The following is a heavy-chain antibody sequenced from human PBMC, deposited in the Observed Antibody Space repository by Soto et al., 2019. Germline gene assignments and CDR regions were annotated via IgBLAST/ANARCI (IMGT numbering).Heavy chain of an antibody. D-gene: IGHD3-10*01. CDR1: GDSVSSNSAA. CDR2: TYYRSTWYN. J-gene: IGHJ5*02. CDR3: ARGGFGELSNWFDP. Sequence: SQTLSLTCAISGDSVSSNSAAWNWIRQSPSRGLEWLGGTYYRSTWYNDYAVSVKSRITINPDTSKNQFSLQLNSVTPEDTAVYYCARGGFGELSNWFDPWGQGTLVTVSS. V-gene: IGHV6-1*01.